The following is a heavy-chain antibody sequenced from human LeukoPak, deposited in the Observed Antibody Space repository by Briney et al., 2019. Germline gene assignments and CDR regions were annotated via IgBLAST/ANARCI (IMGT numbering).Heavy chain of an antibody. CDR2: ISGSGGST. CDR1: GFPFSNYA. J-gene: IGHJ4*02. V-gene: IGHV3-23*01. CDR3: AKESIAAAGTPNFDY. Sequence: PGGSLRLSCAASGFPFSNYAMTWVRQAPGKGLEWVSAISGSGGSTYYADSVKGRFTISRDNSKNTLFLQMNSLRAEDTAAYYCAKESIAAAGTPNFDYWGQGTLVTVSS. D-gene: IGHD6-13*01.